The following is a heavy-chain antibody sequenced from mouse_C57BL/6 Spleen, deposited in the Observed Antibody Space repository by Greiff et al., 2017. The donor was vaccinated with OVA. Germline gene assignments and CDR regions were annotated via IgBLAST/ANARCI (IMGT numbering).Heavy chain of an antibody. Sequence: VKLQQPGAELVRPGTSVKLSCKASGYTFTSYWMHWVKQRPGQGLEWIGVIDPSDSYTNYNQKFKGKATLTVDTSSSTAYMQLSSLTSEDSAVYYCARGGDSNSYYAMDYWGQGTSVTVSS. CDR1: GYTFTSYW. J-gene: IGHJ4*01. V-gene: IGHV1-59*01. CDR3: ARGGDSNSYYAMDY. CDR2: IDPSDSYT. D-gene: IGHD2-5*01.